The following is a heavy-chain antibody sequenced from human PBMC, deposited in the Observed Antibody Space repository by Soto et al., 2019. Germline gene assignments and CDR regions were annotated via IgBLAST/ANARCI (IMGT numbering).Heavy chain of an antibody. Sequence: EVQLVESGGGLVQPGGSLRLSCAASGFTVSSNYMSWVRQAPGKGLEWVSVIYSGGSTYYADSVKGRFTISRHNSTNTLYLQMNSLRAEDTAVYYCARWSVAAPLDYWGQGTLVTVSS. CDR2: IYSGGST. CDR3: ARWSVAAPLDY. D-gene: IGHD6-6*01. CDR1: GFTVSSNY. J-gene: IGHJ4*02. V-gene: IGHV3-53*04.